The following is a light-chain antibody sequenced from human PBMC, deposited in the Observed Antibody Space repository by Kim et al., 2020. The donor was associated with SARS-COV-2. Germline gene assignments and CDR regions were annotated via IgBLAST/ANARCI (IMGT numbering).Light chain of an antibody. V-gene: IGLV3-21*04. CDR3: QVWDSSCDHYV. CDR2: YDS. J-gene: IGLJ1*01. CDR1: NIGSKS. Sequence: PGKTARITCGGNNIGSKSVHWYQQKPGQAPVLVIYYDSDRPSGIPERFSGSNSGNTATLTISRVEAGDEADYYCQVWDSSCDHYVFGTGTKVTVL.